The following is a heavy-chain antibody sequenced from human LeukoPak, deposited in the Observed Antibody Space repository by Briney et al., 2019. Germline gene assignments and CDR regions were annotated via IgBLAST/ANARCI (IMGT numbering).Heavy chain of an antibody. CDR2: INSDGSST. D-gene: IGHD1-26*01. CDR1: GVTFKSYW. Sequence: LPGGSLRLSCAASGVTFKSYWLRWVRQAPGKGLVWVSRINSDGSSTSYADSVKGRFTISRDNAKNTVYLQMNSLRAEDTAVYYCAKDHLRRWDSGLPEPGYWGQGTLVTVSS. J-gene: IGHJ4*02. CDR3: AKDHLRRWDSGLPEPGY. V-gene: IGHV3-74*01.